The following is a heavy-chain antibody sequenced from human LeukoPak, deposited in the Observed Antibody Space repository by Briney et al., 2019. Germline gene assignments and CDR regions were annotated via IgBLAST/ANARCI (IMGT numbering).Heavy chain of an antibody. CDR1: GGTFSSYA. V-gene: IGHV1-69*05. J-gene: IGHJ4*02. CDR2: IIPIFGTA. Sequence: VASVKVSCKAAGGTFSSYAISWVRQAPGQGLEWMGGIIPIFGTANYAQKFQGGVTITTDESTSTAYMELSSLRSEDTAVYYCARGGRDGYNDYWGQGTLVTVSS. D-gene: IGHD5-24*01. CDR3: ARGGRDGYNDY.